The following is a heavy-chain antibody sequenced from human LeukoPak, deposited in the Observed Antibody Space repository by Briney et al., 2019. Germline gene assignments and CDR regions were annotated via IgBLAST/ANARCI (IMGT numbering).Heavy chain of an antibody. V-gene: IGHV3-23*01. Sequence: GGSLRLSCAASGFTFSSYAMSWVRQAPGKGLEWVSAISGSGSSTYYADSVKGRFTISRDNSKNTLYLQMNSLRAEDTAVYYCAKGLHGREPRIGGDYWGQGTLVTVSS. CDR1: GFTFSSYA. D-gene: IGHD2/OR15-2a*01. J-gene: IGHJ4*02. CDR3: AKGLHGREPRIGGDY. CDR2: ISGSGSST.